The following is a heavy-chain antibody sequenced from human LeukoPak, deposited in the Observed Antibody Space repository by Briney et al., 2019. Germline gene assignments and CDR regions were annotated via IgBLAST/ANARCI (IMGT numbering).Heavy chain of an antibody. V-gene: IGHV4-59*01. CDR2: ISDSGRT. CDR1: GGSFSSDY. CDR3: ARSAYGDLFDY. Sequence: SETLSLTCTVSGGSFSSDYWNWIRQPPGKGLEWIGFISDSGRTDSNPSLKSRLTMSLETSTNQFSLKLRSVTAADTAVYYCARSAYGDLFDYWGQGTLVTVSS. D-gene: IGHD4/OR15-4a*01. J-gene: IGHJ4*02.